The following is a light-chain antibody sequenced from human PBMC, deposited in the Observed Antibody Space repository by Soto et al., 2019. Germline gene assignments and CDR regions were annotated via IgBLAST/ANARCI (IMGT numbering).Light chain of an antibody. J-gene: IGLJ2*01. CDR3: GTWDSSLSAV. CDR1: SSNIGKNF. V-gene: IGLV1-51*02. Sequence: QSVLTQPPSVSAAPGQTVTISCSGSSSNIGKNFVSWYQQVPGTAPKLLIYENNKRPSGIPDRFSGSKSGTSATLGITGLQIGDEADYYCGTWDSSLSAVFGGGTKLTVL. CDR2: ENN.